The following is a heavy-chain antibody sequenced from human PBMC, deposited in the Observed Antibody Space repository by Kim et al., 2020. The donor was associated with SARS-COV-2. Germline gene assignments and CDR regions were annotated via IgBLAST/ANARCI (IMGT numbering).Heavy chain of an antibody. V-gene: IGHV4-4*02. D-gene: IGHD2-2*01. CDR1: GGSISSSNW. J-gene: IGHJ6*02. CDR3: ARRPSLICSSTSCLDYYYGMDV. CDR2: IYHSGST. Sequence: SETLSLTCAVSGGSISSSNWWSWVRQPPGKGLEWIGEIYHSGSTNYNPSLKSRVTISVDKSKNQFSLKLSSVTAADTAVYYCARRPSLICSSTSCLDYYYGMDVWGQGTTVTVSS.